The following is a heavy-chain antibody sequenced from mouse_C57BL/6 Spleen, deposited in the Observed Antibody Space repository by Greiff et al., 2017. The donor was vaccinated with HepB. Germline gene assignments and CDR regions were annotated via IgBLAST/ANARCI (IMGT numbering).Heavy chain of an antibody. CDR3: ASYYGSSYGPLYAMDY. CDR2: IYPGSGST. Sequence: QVQLQQPGAELVKPGASVKMSCKASGYTFTSYWITWVKQRPGQGLEWIGDIYPGSGSTNYNEKFKSKATLTVDTSSSTAYMQLNSLTSEDSAVYYCASYYGSSYGPLYAMDYWGQGTSVTVSS. D-gene: IGHD1-1*01. J-gene: IGHJ4*01. CDR1: GYTFTSYW. V-gene: IGHV1-55*01.